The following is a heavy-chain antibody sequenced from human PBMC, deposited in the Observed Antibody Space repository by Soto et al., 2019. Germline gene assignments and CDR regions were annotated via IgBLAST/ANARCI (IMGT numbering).Heavy chain of an antibody. V-gene: IGHV4-59*01. D-gene: IGHD2-15*01. Sequence: SETLSLTCTVSGGSISSYYWSWIRQPPGKGLEWIGYIYYSGSTNYNPSLKSRVTISVDTSKNQFSLKLSSVTAADTAVYYCARAPGYCSGGSCFYYMDVWGKGTTVTVSS. CDR1: GGSISSYY. CDR3: ARAPGYCSGGSCFYYMDV. J-gene: IGHJ6*03. CDR2: IYYSGST.